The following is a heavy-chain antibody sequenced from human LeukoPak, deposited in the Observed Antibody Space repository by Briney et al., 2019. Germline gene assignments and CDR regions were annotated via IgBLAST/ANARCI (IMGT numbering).Heavy chain of an antibody. D-gene: IGHD3-22*01. CDR1: GGSFSGYY. Sequence: KPSETLSPTCAVYGGSFSGYYWSWTRQPPGKGLEGIGEINHSGSTNYNPSLKSRVTISVDTSKNQFSLKLSSVTAADTAVYYCARATLVYYDSSGYYQTWGQGTLVTVSS. CDR3: ARATLVYYDSSGYYQT. J-gene: IGHJ4*02. V-gene: IGHV4-34*01. CDR2: INHSGST.